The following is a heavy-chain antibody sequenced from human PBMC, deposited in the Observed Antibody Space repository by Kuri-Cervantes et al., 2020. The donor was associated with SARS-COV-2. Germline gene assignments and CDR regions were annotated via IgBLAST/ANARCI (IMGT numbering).Heavy chain of an antibody. Sequence: ESLKISCAVYGGSFSGYYWSWIRQPPGKGLEWIGEINHRGSTNYNPSLKSRVTISVDTSKNQFSLKLSSVTAADTAVYYCARGRRNYCSSTSCYPPYYGMDVWGQGTTVTVSS. CDR2: INHRGST. J-gene: IGHJ6*02. CDR1: GGSFSGYY. CDR3: ARGRRNYCSSTSCYPPYYGMDV. V-gene: IGHV4-34*01. D-gene: IGHD2-2*01.